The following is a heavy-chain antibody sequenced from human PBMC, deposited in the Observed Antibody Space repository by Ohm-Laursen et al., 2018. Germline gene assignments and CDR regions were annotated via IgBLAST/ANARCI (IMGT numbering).Heavy chain of an antibody. CDR2: IYPGDSDT. Sequence: GESLRISCKGSGYSFTSYWIGWVRQMPGKGLEWMGIIYPGDSDTRYSPSFQGQVTISADKSISTAYLQWSSLKASDTAMYYCARRGSIAVAGTSFYYGMDVWGQGTTVTVSS. D-gene: IGHD6-19*01. CDR3: ARRGSIAVAGTSFYYGMDV. V-gene: IGHV5-51*01. J-gene: IGHJ6*02. CDR1: GYSFTSYW.